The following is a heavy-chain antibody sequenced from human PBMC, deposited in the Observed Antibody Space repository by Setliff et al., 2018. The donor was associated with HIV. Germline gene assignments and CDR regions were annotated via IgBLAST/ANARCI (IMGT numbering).Heavy chain of an antibody. J-gene: IGHJ3*02. D-gene: IGHD4-17*01. CDR3: ARTRGTTENVFDI. Sequence: SETLSLTCTVSGGSISSSSYYWGWIRQPPGKGLEWIGNIYYSGSTYYNPSLKSRVTMSADTSKNQFSLNLTSVTAADTALYYCARTRGTTENVFDIWGQGTMVTVSS. CDR2: IYYSGST. CDR1: GGSISSSSYY. V-gene: IGHV4-39*07.